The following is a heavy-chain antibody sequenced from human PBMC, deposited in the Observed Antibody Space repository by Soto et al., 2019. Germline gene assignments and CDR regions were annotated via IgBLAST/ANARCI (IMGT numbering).Heavy chain of an antibody. CDR1: GFTFSSYS. CDR2: ISSSSSTI. D-gene: IGHD6-19*01. Sequence: GGSLRLSCAASGFTFSSYSMNWVRQAPGKGLEWVSYISSSSSTIYYADSVKGRFTIPRDNAKNSLYLQMNSLRDEDTAVYYCARDPPGKAVAGTPLDAFDIWGQGTMVTVSS. J-gene: IGHJ3*02. V-gene: IGHV3-48*02. CDR3: ARDPPGKAVAGTPLDAFDI.